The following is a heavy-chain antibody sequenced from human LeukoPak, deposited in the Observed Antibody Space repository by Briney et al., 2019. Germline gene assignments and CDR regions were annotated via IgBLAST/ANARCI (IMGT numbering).Heavy chain of an antibody. CDR3: AKVSVLNYYGSGSSEYYFDY. V-gene: IGHV3-23*01. J-gene: IGHJ4*02. D-gene: IGHD3-10*01. CDR2: ISGSGGST. CDR1: GFTFSSYA. Sequence: GGSLRLSCAASGFTFSSYAMSWVRQAPGKGLEWVSAISGSGGSTYYADSVKGRFTISRDNSKNTLYLQINSLRAEDTAVYYCAKVSVLNYYGSGSSEYYFDYWGQGTLVTVSS.